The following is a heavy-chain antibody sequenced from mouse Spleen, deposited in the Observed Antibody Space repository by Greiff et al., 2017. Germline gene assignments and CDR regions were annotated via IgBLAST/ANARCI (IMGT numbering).Heavy chain of an antibody. CDR1: GYTFTSYW. CDR3: ARESPTGTLDY. Sequence: QVQLQQPGAELVRPGSSVKLSCKASGYTFTSYWMHWVKQRPIQGLEWIGNIDPSDSETHYNQKFKDKATLTVDKSSSTAYMQLSSLTSEDSAVYYCARESPTGTLDYWGQGTTLTVSS. V-gene: IGHV1-52*01. J-gene: IGHJ2*01. D-gene: IGHD4-1*02. CDR2: IDPSDSET.